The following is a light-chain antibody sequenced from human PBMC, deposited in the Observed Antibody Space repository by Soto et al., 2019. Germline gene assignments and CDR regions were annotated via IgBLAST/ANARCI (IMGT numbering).Light chain of an antibody. CDR2: GAS. CDR1: QSVNSDY. V-gene: IGKV3-20*01. Sequence: EIVLTQSPNTVSLSPGERATLSCRASQSVNSDYLVWYQQKPGQAPRLLIYGASRRATGIPDRFSGSGSGTDFTLTISSLEPEDFAVYYCQHYGNSPPSVTFGPGTKVDIK. CDR3: QHYGNSPPSVT. J-gene: IGKJ3*01.